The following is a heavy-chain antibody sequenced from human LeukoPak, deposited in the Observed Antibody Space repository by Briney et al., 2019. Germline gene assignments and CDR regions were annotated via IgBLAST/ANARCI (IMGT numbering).Heavy chain of an antibody. CDR3: ARETVEMGTID. J-gene: IGHJ4*02. CDR1: GFSVSSNY. CDR2: IHSGGST. D-gene: IGHD5-24*01. V-gene: IGHV3-53*01. Sequence: PGGSLRLSCAASGFSVSSNYMSWVRQAPGKGLEWVSVIHSGGSTYYADSVKGRFTISRDNSKNTVYLQMNSLRAEDTAVYYCARETVEMGTIDWGQGTLVTVSS.